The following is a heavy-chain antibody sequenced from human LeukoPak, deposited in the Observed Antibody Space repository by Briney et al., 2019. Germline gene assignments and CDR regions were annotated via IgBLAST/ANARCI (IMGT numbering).Heavy chain of an antibody. CDR2: IIPIFGTA. Sequence: GSSVKVSCKASGGTLSSYAISWVRQAPGQGLEWMGGIIPIFGTANYAQKFQGRVKTTTDESTSTAYMELSSLRSEDTAVYYCARRLDDSSGYYYRHYFDYWGQGTLVTVSS. CDR1: GGTLSSYA. J-gene: IGHJ4*02. D-gene: IGHD3-22*01. V-gene: IGHV1-69*05. CDR3: ARRLDDSSGYYYRHYFDY.